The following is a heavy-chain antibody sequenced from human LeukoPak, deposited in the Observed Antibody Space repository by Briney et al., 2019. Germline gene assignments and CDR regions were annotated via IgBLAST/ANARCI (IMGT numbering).Heavy chain of an antibody. CDR2: INPNSGGT. CDR3: ATEKNVYYGYPYFDY. D-gene: IGHD3-16*01. Sequence: ASVKVSCKASGYTFTGYYMHWVRQAPGQGLEWMGRINPNSGGTNYAQKFQGRVTMTRDTSISTAYMELSRLRSDDTAVYYCATEKNVYYGYPYFDYWGQGTLVTVSS. V-gene: IGHV1-2*06. J-gene: IGHJ4*02. CDR1: GYTFTGYY.